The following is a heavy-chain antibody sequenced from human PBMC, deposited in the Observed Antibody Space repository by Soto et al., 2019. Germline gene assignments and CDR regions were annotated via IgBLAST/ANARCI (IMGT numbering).Heavy chain of an antibody. D-gene: IGHD1-1*01. CDR2: INDDGIST. CDR1: GFTFSMYW. J-gene: IGHJ4*02. CDR3: KRGPRSTSTGTGAF. Sequence: PGGSLRLSCAATGFTFSMYWMHWVRQVPGKGPEWVSRINDDGISTNYADSVKGRFTISRDNAKNTLYLQMNAWRVENTAVYYCKRGPRSTSTGTGAFWGQGTLVTVSS. V-gene: IGHV3-74*01.